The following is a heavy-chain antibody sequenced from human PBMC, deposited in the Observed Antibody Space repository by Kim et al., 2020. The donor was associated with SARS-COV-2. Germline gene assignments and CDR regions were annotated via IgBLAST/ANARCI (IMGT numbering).Heavy chain of an antibody. D-gene: IGHD4-17*01. J-gene: IGHJ6*02. CDR3: ARRPMTTLWNGMDV. V-gene: IGHV5-10-1*01. Sequence: SPAFQGHVTISADKAISTAYLQWSSLKASDTAMYYCARRPMTTLWNGMDVWGQGTTVTVSS.